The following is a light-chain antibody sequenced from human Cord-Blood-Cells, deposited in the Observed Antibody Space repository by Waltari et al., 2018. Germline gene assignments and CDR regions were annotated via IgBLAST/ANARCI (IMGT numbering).Light chain of an antibody. CDR3: QHSYSTPPT. CDR1: QSISSY. V-gene: IGKV1-39*01. J-gene: IGKJ2*01. Sequence: EIQMTQSPSSLSASVGDRVTITCRASQSISSYLNWYQQKPGKAPKLLIYAASSLQSGVPSRFSGSGSGTDFTLTIISLQPEDFATYYCQHSYSTPPTFGQGTKLEIK. CDR2: AAS.